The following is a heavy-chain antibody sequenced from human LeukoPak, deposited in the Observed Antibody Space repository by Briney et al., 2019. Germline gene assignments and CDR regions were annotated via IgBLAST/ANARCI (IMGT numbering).Heavy chain of an antibody. V-gene: IGHV4-4*07. J-gene: IGHJ5*02. D-gene: IGHD3-3*01. CDR1: GGSISSYY. CDR3: AREVGTIMVNWFDP. Sequence: PSETLSLTCTVSGGSISSYYWSWIRQPAGKGLEWIGRIYTSGSTNYNPFLKSRVTMSVDTSKNQFSPRLSSVTAADTAVYYCAREVGTIMVNWFDPWGQGTLVTVSS. CDR2: IYTSGST.